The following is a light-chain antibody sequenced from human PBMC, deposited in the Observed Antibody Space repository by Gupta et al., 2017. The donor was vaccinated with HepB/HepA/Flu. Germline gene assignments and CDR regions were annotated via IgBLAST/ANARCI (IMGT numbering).Light chain of an antibody. J-gene: IGKJ1*01. CDR2: WAS. V-gene: IGKV4-1*01. CDR1: QTVLDSSNNKKY. CDR3: YQHYSTSRT. Sequence: DIVLTQSSEPLAVALGVRANIKCKSSQTVLDSSNNKKYLGCYQQKPGRPPNVLLYWASTRGSGVPDRFCGGGSWAESSVPISSLQEEDVSVYYFYQHYSTSRTFGQGTKVEIK.